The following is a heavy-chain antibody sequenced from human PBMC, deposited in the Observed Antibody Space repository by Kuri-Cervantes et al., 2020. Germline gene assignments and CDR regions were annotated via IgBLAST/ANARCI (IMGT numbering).Heavy chain of an antibody. D-gene: IGHD5-24*01. V-gene: IGHV3-30*18. J-gene: IGHJ4*02. CDR3: AKAPPREMATFDY. CDR2: ISYDGSNK. Sequence: GESLKISCAASGFTFSSYGMHWVRQAPGKGLEWVAVISYDGSNKYYADSVKGRFTISRDNSKNTLYLQMNSLRAEDTAVCYCAKAPPREMATFDYWGQGTLVTVSS. CDR1: GFTFSSYG.